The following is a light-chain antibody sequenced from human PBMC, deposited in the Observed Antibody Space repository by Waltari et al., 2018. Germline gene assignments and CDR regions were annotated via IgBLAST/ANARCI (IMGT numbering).Light chain of an antibody. V-gene: IGKV3-20*01. Sequence: EIVLTQSPSTLSLPAGATATLSCRASQSLSVAYVAWYQHRSGQAPRLLIYGAYYRATGIPDRFSGSGSGTDFTLTITRLEPDDFAVYYCQQYDTSPGTFGQGTNLEI. J-gene: IGKJ2*01. CDR1: QSLSVAY. CDR2: GAY. CDR3: QQYDTSPGT.